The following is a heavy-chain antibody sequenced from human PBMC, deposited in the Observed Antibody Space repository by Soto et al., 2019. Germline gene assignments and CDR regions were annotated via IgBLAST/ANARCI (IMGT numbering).Heavy chain of an antibody. CDR1: GGSFSGSY. Sequence: QVHLQQWGAGLLKPSETLSLTCAVYGGSFSGSYWSWIRQPPGKGLEWIGEINDSGSTNYNPSLKSRVTISVDTSKNQFSLKLSSVTAADTAVYSCATGRGVENYWGQGTLVTVSS. J-gene: IGHJ4*02. CDR3: ATGRGVENY. CDR2: INDSGST. V-gene: IGHV4-34*01. D-gene: IGHD3-10*01.